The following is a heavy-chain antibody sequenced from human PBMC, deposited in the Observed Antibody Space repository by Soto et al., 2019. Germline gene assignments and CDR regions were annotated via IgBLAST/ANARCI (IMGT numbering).Heavy chain of an antibody. CDR3: ARSPYTNSLYYFDY. V-gene: IGHV1-18*01. J-gene: IGHJ4*02. CDR1: GYTFTMYG. Sequence: QVQLVQSGAEVKKPGASVKVSCKTSGYTFTMYGISWVRQAPEQGLEWMGWISTYNVNTNSAQKFQGRVTMTTDTSTSTAYMELRSLRSDDTAVYYCARSPYTNSLYYFDYWGQGTLVTVSS. CDR2: ISTYNVNT. D-gene: IGHD3-16*01.